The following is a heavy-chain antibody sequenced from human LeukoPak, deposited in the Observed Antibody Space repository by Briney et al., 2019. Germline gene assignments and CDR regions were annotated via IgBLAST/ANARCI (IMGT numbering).Heavy chain of an antibody. D-gene: IGHD3-3*01. V-gene: IGHV4-59*01. CDR2: IYYSGST. J-gene: IGHJ4*02. CDR3: ARAELDFWSGYYVDY. CDR1: GGSISSYY. Sequence: SETLSLTCTVSGGSISSYYWSWIRRPPGKGLGWIGYIYYSGSTNYNPSLKSRVTISVDTSKNQFSLKLSSVTAADTAVYYCARAELDFWSGYYVDYWGQGTLVTVSS.